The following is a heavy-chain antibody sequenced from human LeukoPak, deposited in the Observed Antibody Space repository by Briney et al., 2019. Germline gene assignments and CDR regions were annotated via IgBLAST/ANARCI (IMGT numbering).Heavy chain of an antibody. Sequence: ASVKVSCKASGYTFTGYYMHCVRQAPGQGLEWMGRINPNSGGTNYAQKFQGRVTMTRDTSISTAYMELSRLRSDDTAVYYCARIGSGSYYHNWFDPWGQGTLVTVSS. D-gene: IGHD3-10*01. V-gene: IGHV1-2*06. J-gene: IGHJ5*02. CDR1: GYTFTGYY. CDR2: INPNSGGT. CDR3: ARIGSGSYYHNWFDP.